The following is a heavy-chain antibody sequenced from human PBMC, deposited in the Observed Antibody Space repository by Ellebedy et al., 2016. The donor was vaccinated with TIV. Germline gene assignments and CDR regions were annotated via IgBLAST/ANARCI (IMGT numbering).Heavy chain of an antibody. V-gene: IGHV5-51*01. CDR2: IYPGDSDT. CDR3: ARHGSDNAFDI. J-gene: IGHJ3*02. Sequence: ASVKVSCKGSGYSFTSYWIGWVRQMPGKGLEWMGIIYPGDSDTRYSPSFQGQVTISADKSISTAYLQWSSLKAPDTAMYYCARHGSDNAFDIWGQGTMVTVSS. CDR1: GYSFTSYW. D-gene: IGHD3-10*01.